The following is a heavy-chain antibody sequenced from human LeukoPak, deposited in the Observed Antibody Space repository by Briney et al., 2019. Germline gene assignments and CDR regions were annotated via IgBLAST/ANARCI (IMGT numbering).Heavy chain of an antibody. CDR2: ISGSGGST. CDR3: AKSPYYYGSGSYSGRSDY. J-gene: IGHJ4*02. CDR1: GFTFSSYA. V-gene: IGHV3-23*01. Sequence: TGGSLRLSCAASGFTFSSYAMSWVRQAPGKGLEWVSAISGSGGSTYYADSVKGRFTISRDNSKNTLYLQMNSLRAEDTAVYYCAKSPYYYGSGSYSGRSDYWGQGTLVTVSS. D-gene: IGHD3-10*01.